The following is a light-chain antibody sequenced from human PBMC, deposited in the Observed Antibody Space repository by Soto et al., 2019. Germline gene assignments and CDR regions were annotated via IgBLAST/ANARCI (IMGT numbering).Light chain of an antibody. CDR3: GQYGSSPYT. Sequence: EIVLTQSPGTLSLSPGERATLSCRASQSVSSSYLAWYQQKPGQAPRPLIYGASSRATGIPDRFSGSVSGTDFTLTISRLEPEDFAVYYCGQYGSSPYTFGQGTKLEIK. CDR2: GAS. J-gene: IGKJ2*01. CDR1: QSVSSSY. V-gene: IGKV3-20*01.